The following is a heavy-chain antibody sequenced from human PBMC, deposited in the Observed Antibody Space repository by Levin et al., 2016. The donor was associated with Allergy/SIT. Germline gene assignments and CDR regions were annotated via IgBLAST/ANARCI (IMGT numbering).Heavy chain of an antibody. D-gene: IGHD3/OR15-3a*01. J-gene: IGHJ4*02. V-gene: IGHV1-46*01. Sequence: ASVKVSCKASGGTLSTYGVTYGFSWVRQAPGQGLEWMGISRPDGFKAQSEYAPRFQGRVTMTRDTSTTTVYMELTSLTTDDTAVYFCAREPRESYYFDFWGQGTPVTVSS. CDR2: SRPDGFKA. CDR3: AREPRESYYFDF. CDR1: GGTLSTYG.